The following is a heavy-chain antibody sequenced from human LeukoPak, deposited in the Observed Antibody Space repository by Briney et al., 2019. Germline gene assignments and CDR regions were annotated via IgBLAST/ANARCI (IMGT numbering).Heavy chain of an antibody. V-gene: IGHV4-59*01. CDR3: ARSANRGGSGWYYLDY. D-gene: IGHD6-19*01. CDR2: IYYSGST. J-gene: IGHJ4*02. CDR1: RGSTSSYI. Sequence: PSETLSLTCTVSRGSTSSYIWNWIRQPPRKGRGWIAYIYYSGSTNYNPSLKSRVTISVDTSKNQFSLKPTSVTAADTAVYYCARSANRGGSGWYYLDYWGQGTLVTVSS.